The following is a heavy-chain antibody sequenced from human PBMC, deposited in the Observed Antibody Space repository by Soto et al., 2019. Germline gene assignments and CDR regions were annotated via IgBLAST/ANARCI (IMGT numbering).Heavy chain of an antibody. CDR2: INAGNGNT. J-gene: IGHJ6*03. Sequence: GASVNVSCKASGYTFTSYAMHWVRQAPGQRLEWMGWINAGNGNTKYSQKFQGRVTITRDTSASTAYMELSSLRSEDTAVYYCARGPPYGSGSYYNPRYYYYYYMDVWGKGTTVTVSS. CDR3: ARGPPYGSGSYYNPRYYYYYYMDV. V-gene: IGHV1-3*01. D-gene: IGHD3-10*01. CDR1: GYTFTSYA.